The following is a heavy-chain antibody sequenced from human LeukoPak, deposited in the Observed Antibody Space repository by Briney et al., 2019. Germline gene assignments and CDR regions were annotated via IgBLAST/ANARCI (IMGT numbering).Heavy chain of an antibody. CDR1: GGSVSSVSYF. J-gene: IGHJ4*02. CDR2: IRYSGST. D-gene: IGHD6-19*01. CDR3: ARWYSSGWAFDY. V-gene: IGHV4-61*01. Sequence: SETLSLTCTVSGGSVSSVSYFWSWIRQSPGKGLEWIGYIRYSGSTKYNPSLKSRVTISVDTSKNQFSLKLSSVTAADTAVYYCARWYSSGWAFDYWGQGTLVTVSS.